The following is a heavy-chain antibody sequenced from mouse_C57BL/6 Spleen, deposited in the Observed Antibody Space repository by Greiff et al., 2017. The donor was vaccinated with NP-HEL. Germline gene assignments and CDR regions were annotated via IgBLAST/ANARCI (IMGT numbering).Heavy chain of an antibody. V-gene: IGHV10-1*01. CDR1: GFSFNTYA. Sequence: GGGLVQPKGSLKLSCAASGFSFNTYAMNWVRQAPGKGLEWVARIRSKSNNYATYYADSVKDRFTISRDDSESMLYLQMNNLKTEDTAMYYCVSSYYYGSSYVSMDYWGQGTSVTVSS. D-gene: IGHD1-1*01. CDR3: VSSYYYGSSYVSMDY. J-gene: IGHJ4*01. CDR2: IRSKSNNYAT.